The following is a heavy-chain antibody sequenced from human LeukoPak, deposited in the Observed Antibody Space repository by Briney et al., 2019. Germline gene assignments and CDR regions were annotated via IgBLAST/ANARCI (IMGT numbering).Heavy chain of an antibody. D-gene: IGHD3-22*01. V-gene: IGHV3-23*01. CDR1: GFTFSSYA. CDR2: ISSSGGST. Sequence: GGSLRLSCAASGFTFSSYAMSWVRQAPGKGLEWVSAISSSGGSTYYADAVKGRFTISRDNSKNTLFLQMNSLRAEDTAVYYCAKGRYYYDSSDAFDIWGQGTMVTVSS. CDR3: AKGRYYYDSSDAFDI. J-gene: IGHJ3*02.